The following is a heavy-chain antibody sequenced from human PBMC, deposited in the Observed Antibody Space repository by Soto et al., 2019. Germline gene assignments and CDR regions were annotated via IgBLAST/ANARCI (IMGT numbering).Heavy chain of an antibody. CDR2: INHSGST. V-gene: IGHV4-34*01. Sequence: SETLSLTCAVYGGSFSGYYWSWIRQPPGKGLEWIGEINHSGSTNYNPSLKSQVTISVDTSKNQFSLKLSSVTAADTDVYYCARADPIDYWGQGTLVTVSS. CDR3: ARADPIDY. CDR1: GGSFSGYY. J-gene: IGHJ4*02.